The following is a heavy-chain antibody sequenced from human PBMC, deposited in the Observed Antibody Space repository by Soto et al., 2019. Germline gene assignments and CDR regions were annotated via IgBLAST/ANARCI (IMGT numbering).Heavy chain of an antibody. D-gene: IGHD4-17*01. CDR1: GYTFTGYY. V-gene: IGHV1-2*04. J-gene: IGHJ4*02. Sequence: GASVKVSCKASGYTFTGYYIHWVRQAPGQGLEWMGWINPNSGGTNYAQKFQGWVTMTRDTSISTAYMELRSLRSDDTAVYYCARVRASDGDYSYYWGQGALVTVSS. CDR2: INPNSGGT. CDR3: ARVRASDGDYSYY.